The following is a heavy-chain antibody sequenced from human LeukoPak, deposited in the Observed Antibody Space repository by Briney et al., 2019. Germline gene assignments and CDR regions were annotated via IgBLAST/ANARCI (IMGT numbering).Heavy chain of an antibody. CDR2: ISGSGGST. V-gene: IGHV3-23*01. D-gene: IGHD3-22*01. CDR3: AKVWYYYDTRALDY. CDR1: GFTFSSYA. J-gene: IGHJ4*02. Sequence: GGSLRLPCAASGFTFSSYAMSWVRQAPGKGLEWVSAISGSGGSTYYADSVKGRFTISRDNSKNTLYLQMNSLRAEDTAVYYCAKVWYYYDTRALDYWGQGTLVTVSS.